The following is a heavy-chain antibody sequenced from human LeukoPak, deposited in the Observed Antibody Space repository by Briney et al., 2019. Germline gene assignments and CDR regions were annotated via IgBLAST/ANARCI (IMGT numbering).Heavy chain of an antibody. Sequence: KSSETLSLTCTVGSIKSYYWNWIRQPAGKGLEWIGRIYTSGSTNYNPSLKSRVTMSVDTSKNKFSLRLSSVTAADTAVYYCARGSGPRDWYFDLWGRGTLVTVSS. V-gene: IGHV4-4*07. CDR3: ARGSGPRDWYFDL. CDR1: SIKSYY. J-gene: IGHJ2*01. CDR2: IYTSGST.